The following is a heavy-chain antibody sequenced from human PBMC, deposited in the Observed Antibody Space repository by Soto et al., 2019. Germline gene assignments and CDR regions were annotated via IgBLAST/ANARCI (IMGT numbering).Heavy chain of an antibody. J-gene: IGHJ1*01. V-gene: IGHV2-5*02. Sequence: QITLKESGPTLVKPTQTLTLTCTFSGFSLSTSGVGVGWIRQPPGQTLEWLAILYWDGDERYPPSLRSRLSIAKDTSKNQVVLTMTNMDPVDTATYFCAHRLSTLNKAEYVQHWGQGNMVTVSS. CDR2: LYWDGDE. CDR3: AHRLSTLNKAEYVQH. CDR1: GFSLSTSGVG. D-gene: IGHD4-17*01.